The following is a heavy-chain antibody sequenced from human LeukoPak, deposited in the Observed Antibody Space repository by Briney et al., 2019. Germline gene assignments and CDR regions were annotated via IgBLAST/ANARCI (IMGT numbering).Heavy chain of an antibody. D-gene: IGHD3-3*01. V-gene: IGHV4-34*01. J-gene: IGHJ4*02. Sequence: PSETVSLTCAFYGGSFSGYYWSWIRQPPGKGLEWIGEINHSGSTNYIPSLKSRVPISVDKTQNQVSLKLSSVTTADTAVYYCARGGGYYDFWSGYYTELKYWGQGTLVTVSS. CDR2: INHSGST. CDR3: ARGGGYYDFWSGYYTELKY. CDR1: GGSFSGYY.